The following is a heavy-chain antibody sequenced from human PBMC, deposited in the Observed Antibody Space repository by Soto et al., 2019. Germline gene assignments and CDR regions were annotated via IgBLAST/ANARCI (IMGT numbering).Heavy chain of an antibody. CDR1: GGTFSSYA. V-gene: IGHV1-69*01. J-gene: IGHJ4*02. CDR2: IIPIFGTA. Sequence: QVQLVQSGAEVKKPGSSVKVSCKASGGTFSSYAISWVRQAPGQGLEWMGGIIPIFGTANYAQKIQGRVTITADESTSTSYMELSYLRSEDTAVYYCASLHRGVEMTSNDYWGQGTLVTVSS. CDR3: ASLHRGVEMTSNDY. D-gene: IGHD2-15*01.